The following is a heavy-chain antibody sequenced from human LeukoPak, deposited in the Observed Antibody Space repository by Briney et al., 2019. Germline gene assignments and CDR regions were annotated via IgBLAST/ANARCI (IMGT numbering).Heavy chain of an antibody. J-gene: IGHJ3*02. D-gene: IGHD6-13*01. CDR1: GGTFSSYA. CDR3: ARGRSSWYRAFDI. V-gene: IGHV1-69*05. Sequence: ASVKVSCKASGGTFSSYAISWVRQAPGQGPEWMGGIIPIFGTANYAQKFQGRVTITTDESTSTAYMELSSLRSEDTAVYYCARGRSSWYRAFDIWGQGTMVTVSS. CDR2: IIPIFGTA.